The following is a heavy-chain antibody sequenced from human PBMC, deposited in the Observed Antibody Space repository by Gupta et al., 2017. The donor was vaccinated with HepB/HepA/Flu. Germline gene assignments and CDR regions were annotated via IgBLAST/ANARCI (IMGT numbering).Heavy chain of an antibody. J-gene: IGHJ6*01. D-gene: IGHD3-22*01. Sequence: QVQLRQWGAGLLKPSETLSLTCAVYGGSFSIHFWTWIRQSPGKGLEWIGEVNHIGTTIYNLSLKSRVTFSVDSSKYQSSLKLTYATDAATAVYYCAGETTYYYDTGAYAHVFVGWG. V-gene: IGHV4-34*02. CDR1: GGSFSIHF. CDR3: AGETTYYYDTGAYAHVFVG. CDR2: VNHIGTT.